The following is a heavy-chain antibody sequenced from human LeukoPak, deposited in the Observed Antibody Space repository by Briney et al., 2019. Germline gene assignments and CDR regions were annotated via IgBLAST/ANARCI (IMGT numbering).Heavy chain of an antibody. V-gene: IGHV3-30-3*01. Sequence: GGSLRLSCAASGFTFSSYAMHWVRQAPGKGLEWVAVISYDGSNKYYADSVKGRFTISRDNSKNTLYLQMNSLRAEDTAVYYCARDRNYYDSSGFDYWGQGTLVTVSS. CDR1: GFTFSSYA. CDR3: ARDRNYYDSSGFDY. J-gene: IGHJ4*02. CDR2: ISYDGSNK. D-gene: IGHD3-22*01.